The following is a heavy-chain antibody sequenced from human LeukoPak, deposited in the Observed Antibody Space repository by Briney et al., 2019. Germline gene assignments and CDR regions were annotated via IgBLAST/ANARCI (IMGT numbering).Heavy chain of an antibody. Sequence: GRSLRLSCAASGFTFSRYAMSWVRQAPRKGVEGVSGISRSGGSTNYAHSAKGRFTISRDNPKSTLYLHMNSLSAEDTAVYYCARGSYSAYDYFDYWGQGTLVTVSS. CDR2: ISRSGGST. CDR1: GFTFSRYA. D-gene: IGHD1-26*01. CDR3: ARGSYSAYDYFDY. J-gene: IGHJ4*02. V-gene: IGHV3-23*01.